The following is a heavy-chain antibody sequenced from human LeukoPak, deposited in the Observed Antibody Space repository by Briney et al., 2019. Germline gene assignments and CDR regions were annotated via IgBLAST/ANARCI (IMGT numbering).Heavy chain of an antibody. Sequence: SETLSLTCTVAGGSISRYYWSWIRQPAGKVLGWIGRIYTSGSTNYNPSLKSRVTMSVDTSKNQFSLKLSSVTAADTAVYYCARAGYSSGWYYFDYWGRGTLVTVSS. CDR2: IYTSGST. J-gene: IGHJ4*02. CDR3: ARAGYSSGWYYFDY. V-gene: IGHV4-4*07. D-gene: IGHD6-19*01. CDR1: GGSISRYY.